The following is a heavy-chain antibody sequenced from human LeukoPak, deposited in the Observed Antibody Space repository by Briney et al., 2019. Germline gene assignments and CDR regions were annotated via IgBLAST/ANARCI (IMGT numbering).Heavy chain of an antibody. J-gene: IGHJ6*02. D-gene: IGHD1-7*01. Sequence: SSETLSLTCTVSGGSISSYYWSWIRQPPGKGLEWIGYIYYSGSTNYNPSLKSRVTISVDTSKNQFSLKLSSVTAADTAVYYCARDNWNYGSSMDVWGQGTAVTVSS. V-gene: IGHV4-59*01. CDR2: IYYSGST. CDR3: ARDNWNYGSSMDV. CDR1: GGSISSYY.